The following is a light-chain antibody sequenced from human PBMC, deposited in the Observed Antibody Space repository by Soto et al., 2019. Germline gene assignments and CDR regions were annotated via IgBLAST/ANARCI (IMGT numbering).Light chain of an antibody. CDR3: SSYAGSTNLV. CDR1: SSDVGGYNY. CDR2: EVN. V-gene: IGLV2-8*01. J-gene: IGLJ2*01. Sequence: QSVLTQPPSASGSPGQSVTISCTGTSSDVGGYNYVSWYQQHPGKAPKLMIHEVNKRRSGVPDRFSGPKSGNTASLTVSGLQAEDEADYYFSSYAGSTNLVFGGGTQLTVL.